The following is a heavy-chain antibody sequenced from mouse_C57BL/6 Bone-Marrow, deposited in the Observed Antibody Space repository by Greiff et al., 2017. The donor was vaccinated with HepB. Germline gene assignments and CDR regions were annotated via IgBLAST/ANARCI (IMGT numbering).Heavy chain of an antibody. V-gene: IGHV1-69*01. J-gene: IGHJ3*01. CDR1: GYTFTSYW. CDR2: IDPSDSYT. CDR3: ARSTGTFEFAY. D-gene: IGHD4-1*01. Sequence: VQLQQPGAELVMPGASVKLSCKASGYTFTSYWMHWVKQRPGQGLEWIGEIDPSDSYTNYNQKFKGKSTLTVDKSSSTAYMQLSSLTSEDSAVYYCARSTGTFEFAYWGQGLWSLSLQ.